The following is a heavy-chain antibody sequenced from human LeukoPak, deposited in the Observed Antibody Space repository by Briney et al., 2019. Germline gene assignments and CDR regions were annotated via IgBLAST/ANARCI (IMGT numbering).Heavy chain of an antibody. D-gene: IGHD3-22*01. CDR2: ITLSSSTI. V-gene: IGHV3-48*01. J-gene: IGHJ4*02. CDR3: ARDFYDTSGYYYDY. CDR1: GFTFSSYA. Sequence: GGSLRLSCAASGFTFSSYAMSWVRQAPGKGLEWVSYITLSSSTIYYADSVKGRFTISRDNAKNSLYLQMNSLRAEDTAVYYCARDFYDTSGYYYDYWGQGTLVTVSS.